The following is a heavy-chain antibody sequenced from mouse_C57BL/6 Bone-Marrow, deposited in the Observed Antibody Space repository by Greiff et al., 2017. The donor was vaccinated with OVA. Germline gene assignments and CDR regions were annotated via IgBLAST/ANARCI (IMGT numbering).Heavy chain of an antibody. V-gene: IGHV1-18*01. CDR2: INPNNGGT. CDR1: GYTFTDYN. D-gene: IGHD1-1*01. Sequence: VQLQQSGPELVKPGASVQIPCKASGYTFTDYNMDWVKQSHGKSLEWIGDINPNNGGTIYNQKFKGKATLTVDKSSSTAYMELRILTSEDTAVYYCARLDYYGSYWYFDVWGTGTTVTVSS. CDR3: ARLDYYGSYWYFDV. J-gene: IGHJ1*03.